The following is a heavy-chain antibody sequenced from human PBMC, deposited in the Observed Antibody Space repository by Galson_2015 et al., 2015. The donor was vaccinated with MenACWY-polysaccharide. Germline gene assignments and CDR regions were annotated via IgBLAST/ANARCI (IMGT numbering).Heavy chain of an antibody. CDR1: GYTFTGYY. CDR2: INPNSGGT. D-gene: IGHD4-17*01. CDR3: ARDPRYGDYEIDY. V-gene: IGHV1-2*06. J-gene: IGHJ4*02. Sequence: SVKVSCKASGYTFTGYYMHWVRQAPGQGLEWMGRINPNSGGTNYAQKFQGRVTMTRDTSISTAYMELSRLRSDDTAVYYCARDPRYGDYEIDYWGQGTLVTVSS.